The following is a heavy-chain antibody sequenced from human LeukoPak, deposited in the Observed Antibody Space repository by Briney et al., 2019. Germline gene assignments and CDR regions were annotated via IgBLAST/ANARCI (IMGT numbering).Heavy chain of an antibody. CDR1: GFTFSSYW. J-gene: IGHJ4*02. Sequence: PGGSLRLSCAASGFTFSSYWMSWVRQAPGKGREWVANIKQDGSEKYYVDSVKGRFTISRDNAKNSLYLQMNSLRAEDTAVYYCARGRAKSIAVAGTFDYWGQGTLVTVSS. D-gene: IGHD6-19*01. CDR2: IKQDGSEK. CDR3: ARGRAKSIAVAGTFDY. V-gene: IGHV3-7*01.